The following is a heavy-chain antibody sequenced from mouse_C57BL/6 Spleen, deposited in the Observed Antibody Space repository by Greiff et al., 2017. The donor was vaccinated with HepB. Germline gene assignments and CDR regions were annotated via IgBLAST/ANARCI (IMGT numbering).Heavy chain of an antibody. J-gene: IGHJ1*03. D-gene: IGHD1-1*01. CDR2: IDPSDSYT. V-gene: IGHV1-59*01. CDR3: ARPPYYGSSYGGYFDV. Sequence: VQLQQPGAELVRPGTSVKLSCKASGYTFTSYWMHWVKQRPGQGLEWIGVIDPSDSYTNYNQKFKGKATLTVDTSSSTAYMQLSSLTSEDSAVYYCARPPYYGSSYGGYFDVWGTGTTVTVSS. CDR1: GYTFTSYW.